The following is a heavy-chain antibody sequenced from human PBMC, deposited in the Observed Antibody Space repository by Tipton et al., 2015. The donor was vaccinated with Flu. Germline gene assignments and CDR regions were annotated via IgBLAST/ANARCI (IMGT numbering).Heavy chain of an antibody. J-gene: IGHJ6*02. CDR3: ATAASPFEPDISMFGVITPEDSDNYYGMDV. V-gene: IGHV3-33*03. D-gene: IGHD3-3*01. Sequence: SLRLSCAGSAFTFSNYGMHWVRQAPGKGLEWVAVIWQDGRNGYHADSVRGRFTISRDNSKNMLYLQMNSLRAEDTAVYYCATAASPFEPDISMFGVITPEDSDNYYGMDVWGHGTTVTVSS. CDR1: AFTFSNYG. CDR2: IWQDGRNG.